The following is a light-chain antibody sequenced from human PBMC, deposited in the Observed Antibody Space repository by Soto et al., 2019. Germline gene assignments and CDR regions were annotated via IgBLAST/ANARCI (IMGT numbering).Light chain of an antibody. CDR3: QHLNSYPIT. CDR1: QGVSSH. V-gene: IGKV1-9*01. J-gene: IGKJ5*01. Sequence: QLTQFRSSLSSSVGDRVTIRCRASQGVSSHLAWHQQKPGKAPKLLIYEVSTLQSGVPSRFSGSGSGTDFTLTISSLQPEDFATYYCQHLNSYPITFGQGTRLE. CDR2: EVS.